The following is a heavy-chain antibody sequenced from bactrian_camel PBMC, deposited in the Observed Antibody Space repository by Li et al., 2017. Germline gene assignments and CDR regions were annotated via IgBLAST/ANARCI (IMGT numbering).Heavy chain of an antibody. Sequence: QLVESGGGSVQTGGSLRLSCVASGYDYSRLYMAWFRQRPGQEREAVAAIDNTGSATYTHSVAGRFTISKDNAGNSLFLHMTNLKPEDTDMYYCAASASFILTPRFYRFESSDYPYRGQGTQVTVS. CDR1: GYDYSRLY. J-gene: IGHJ4*01. CDR2: IDNTGSA. D-gene: IGHD4*01. CDR3: AASASFILTPRFYRFESSDYPY. V-gene: IGHV3S53*01.